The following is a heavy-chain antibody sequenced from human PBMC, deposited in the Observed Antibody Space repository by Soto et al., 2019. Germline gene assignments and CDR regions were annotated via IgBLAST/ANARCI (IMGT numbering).Heavy chain of an antibody. Sequence: GGSLRLSCAASGFTFSSYGMHWVRQAPGKGLEWVAVISYDGSNKYYADSVKGRFTISRDNSKNTLYLQMNSLRAEDTAVYYCASPYGDPDYYYYGMDVWGQGTRSPSP. J-gene: IGHJ6*02. D-gene: IGHD4-17*01. CDR1: GFTFSSYG. V-gene: IGHV3-30*03. CDR2: ISYDGSNK. CDR3: ASPYGDPDYYYYGMDV.